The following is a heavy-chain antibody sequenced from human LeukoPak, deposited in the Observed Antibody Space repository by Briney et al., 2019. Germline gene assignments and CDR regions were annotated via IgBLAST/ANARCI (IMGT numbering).Heavy chain of an antibody. Sequence: GGSLRLSCAASGFTCSNCGMYWVRQAPGQGLEWVAVIWYDGNNKYYADSVQGRFTISRDNSKNTLYLHMNSLRAEDTAVYYCAKDLTSSTTVIDYWGQGTLVIVSS. CDR2: IWYDGNNK. D-gene: IGHD2-2*01. CDR3: AKDLTSSTTVIDY. V-gene: IGHV3-33*03. CDR1: GFTCSNCG. J-gene: IGHJ4*02.